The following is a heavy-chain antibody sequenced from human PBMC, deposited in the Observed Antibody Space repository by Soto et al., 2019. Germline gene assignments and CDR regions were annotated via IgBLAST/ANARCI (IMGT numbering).Heavy chain of an antibody. V-gene: IGHV5-51*01. J-gene: IGHJ4*02. CDR3: ARLGGTSGPLFC. CDR1: GYSFTNYW. Sequence: EVQLVQSGAEVKKPGEFLKMACKGSGYSFTNYWIGWVRQMPGKGLEWLGIIYPDDSDTSYSPSFQGHVTLSADKSIDTAYLQWNSLEASGTAMYYCARLGGTSGPLFCWGQGTLVSVSS. CDR2: IYPDDSDT. D-gene: IGHD6-25*01.